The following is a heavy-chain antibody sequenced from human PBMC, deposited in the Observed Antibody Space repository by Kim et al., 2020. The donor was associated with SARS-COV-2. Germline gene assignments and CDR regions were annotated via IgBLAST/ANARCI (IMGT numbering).Heavy chain of an antibody. Sequence: YADSVKGRFTSSRDNSKNTLYLQMNSLRAEDTAVYYCARDGSGSYSYFDYWGQGTLITVSS. J-gene: IGHJ4*02. V-gene: IGHV3-30*01. CDR3: ARDGSGSYSYFDY. D-gene: IGHD3-10*01.